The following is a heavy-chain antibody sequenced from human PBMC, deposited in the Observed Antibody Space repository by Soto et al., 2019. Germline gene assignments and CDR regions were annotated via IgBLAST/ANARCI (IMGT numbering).Heavy chain of an antibody. Sequence: GGSLRLSCVASGFTFTNYWMHWVRQAPGKGLVWVSYINSDGSNTNYADSVKGRFTISRDNAKNTLYLQMNSLRAEDTAVYYCAKDYYDSSGYYQYYFDYWGQGTLVTVSS. CDR2: INSDGSNT. D-gene: IGHD3-22*01. V-gene: IGHV3-74*01. CDR3: AKDYYDSSGYYQYYFDY. J-gene: IGHJ4*02. CDR1: GFTFTNYW.